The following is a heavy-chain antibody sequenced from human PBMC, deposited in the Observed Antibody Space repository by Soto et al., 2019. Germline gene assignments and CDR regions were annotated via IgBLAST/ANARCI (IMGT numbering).Heavy chain of an antibody. CDR3: ASHPLMITFGGVIVIGSFDY. J-gene: IGHJ4*02. CDR1: GFTFSSYA. D-gene: IGHD3-16*02. V-gene: IGHV3-23*01. Sequence: GGSLRLSCAASGFTFSSYAMSWVRQAPGKGLEWVSAISGSGGSTYYADSVKGRFTISRDNSKNTLYLQMNSLRAEDTAVYYCASHPLMITFGGVIVIGSFDYWGQGTLVTVSS. CDR2: ISGSGGST.